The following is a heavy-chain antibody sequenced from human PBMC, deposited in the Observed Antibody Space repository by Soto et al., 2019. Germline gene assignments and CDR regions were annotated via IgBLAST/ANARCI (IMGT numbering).Heavy chain of an antibody. V-gene: IGHV1-58*01. CDR3: AAKGTHTAMDLYGMDV. D-gene: IGHD5-18*01. J-gene: IGHJ6*02. CDR1: GLTFTISA. Sequence: KVSFNASGLTFTISAVQWVRPARGQRLEWIGWIVVGSGTTNYAQKCKERVTITRDMSTSTAYMELSSLRSEDTAVYYCAAKGTHTAMDLYGMDVWGQGTTVIVSS. CDR2: IVVGSGTT.